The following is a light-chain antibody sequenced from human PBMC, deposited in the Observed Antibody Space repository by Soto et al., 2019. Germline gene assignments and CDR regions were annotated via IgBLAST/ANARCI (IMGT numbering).Light chain of an antibody. CDR3: SSYTNINTRACV. J-gene: IGLJ1*01. CDR2: EVR. Sequence: QSALTQPASVSGSPGQSITISCTGTNSDIGTYDYVSWYQKYPGTAPKLIVSEVRNRPSGVPSRFSGSKSGTTASLTISGLQAEDEAEYYCSSYTNINTRACVFGTGTKVTVL. CDR1: NSDIGTYDY. V-gene: IGLV2-14*01.